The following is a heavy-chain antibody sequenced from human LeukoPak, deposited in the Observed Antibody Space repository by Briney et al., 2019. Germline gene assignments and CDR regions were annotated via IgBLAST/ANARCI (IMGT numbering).Heavy chain of an antibody. CDR2: ISGSGGST. CDR1: GFTFSSYA. J-gene: IGHJ4*02. V-gene: IGHV3-23*01. Sequence: GRSLRLSCAASGFTFSSYAMHWVRQAPGKGLEWVSAISGSGGSTYYADSVKGRFTISRDNSKNTLYLQMNSLRAEDTAVYYCAKVLYQLLYVLDYWGQGTLVTVSS. D-gene: IGHD2-2*02. CDR3: AKVLYQLLYVLDY.